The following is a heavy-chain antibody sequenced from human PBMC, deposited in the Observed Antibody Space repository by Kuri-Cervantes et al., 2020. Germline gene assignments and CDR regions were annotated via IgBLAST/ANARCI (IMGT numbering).Heavy chain of an antibody. J-gene: IGHJ2*01. Sequence: GESLKISCAASGFTFSSYNMNWARQAPGKGLEWVSYITSSSRTTYYADSVKGRFTISRDNSKNTLYLQMNSLRAEDTAVYYCAKCGLGIGWYFDLWGRGTLVTVSS. CDR1: GFTFSSYN. CDR2: ITSSSRTT. V-gene: IGHV3-48*01. D-gene: IGHD7-27*01. CDR3: AKCGLGIGWYFDL.